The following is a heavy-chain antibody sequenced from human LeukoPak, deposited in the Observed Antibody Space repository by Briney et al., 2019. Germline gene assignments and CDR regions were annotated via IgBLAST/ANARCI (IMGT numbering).Heavy chain of an antibody. V-gene: IGHV3-30*03. Sequence: GGSLRLSCAASGFTFSTYAIHWVRQAPGKGLEWVAVISYDGSNKYYADSVKGRFTISRDNSKNTLYLQMNSLRAEDTAVYYCARSPYSSSPRYYYYYYMDVWGKGTTVTVSS. CDR3: ARSPYSSSPRYYYYYYMDV. J-gene: IGHJ6*03. CDR2: ISYDGSNK. D-gene: IGHD6-6*01. CDR1: GFTFSTYA.